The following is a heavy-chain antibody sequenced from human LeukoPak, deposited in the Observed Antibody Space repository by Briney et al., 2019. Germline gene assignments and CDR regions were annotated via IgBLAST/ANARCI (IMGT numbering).Heavy chain of an antibody. Sequence: PSETLSLTCAVYGGSFSGYYWSWIRQPPGKGLEWIGEINHSGSTNYNPSLKSRVTISVDTSKNQFSLKLSSVTAADTAVYYCARDEGDGSYFDYWGQGTLVTVSS. J-gene: IGHJ4*02. D-gene: IGHD2-15*01. CDR1: GGSFSGYY. CDR2: INHSGST. V-gene: IGHV4-34*01. CDR3: ARDEGDGSYFDY.